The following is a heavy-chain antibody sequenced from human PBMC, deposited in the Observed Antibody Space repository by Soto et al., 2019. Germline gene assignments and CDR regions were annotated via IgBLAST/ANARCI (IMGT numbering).Heavy chain of an antibody. J-gene: IGHJ6*02. V-gene: IGHV4-34*01. CDR3: ARCALGYYYGMDV. CDR1: GGSFSGYY. Sequence: PSETLSLTCAVYGGSFSGYYWSWIRQPPGKGLEWIGEINHSGSTNYNPSLKSRVTISVDTSKNQFSLKLSSVTAADTAVYYCARCALGYYYGMDVWGQGTTVTVSS. CDR2: INHSGST.